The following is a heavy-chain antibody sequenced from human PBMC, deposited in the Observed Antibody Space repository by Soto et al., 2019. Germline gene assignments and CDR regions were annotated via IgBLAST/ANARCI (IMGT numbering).Heavy chain of an antibody. CDR3: AKDTVYNSGWGS. D-gene: IGHD6-19*01. Sequence: EVQLVESGGDLVQPGGSLRLSCAASGFTFSNYWMSWVRQAPGKGLEWVANIKKDGSEKYYVGSVRGRFTISRDNAKKSLYLEMNSLRAEDTAVYYCAKDTVYNSGWGSWGQGTLVTVSS. J-gene: IGHJ5*02. CDR1: GFTFSNYW. CDR2: IKKDGSEK. V-gene: IGHV3-7*04.